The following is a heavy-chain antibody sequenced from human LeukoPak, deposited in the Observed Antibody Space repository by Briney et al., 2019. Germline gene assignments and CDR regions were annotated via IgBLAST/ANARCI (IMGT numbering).Heavy chain of an antibody. J-gene: IGHJ5*02. Sequence: ASVQVSCKVSGYALTGLSMHWVRRAPGKGLEWMGGFDPEDGETIYAQKFQGRVTMTEDTSTDTAYMELSSLRSEDTAVYYCARDYYEMAFDPWGQGTLVTVSS. D-gene: IGHD3-22*01. CDR2: FDPEDGET. CDR1: GYALTGLS. CDR3: ARDYYEMAFDP. V-gene: IGHV1-24*01.